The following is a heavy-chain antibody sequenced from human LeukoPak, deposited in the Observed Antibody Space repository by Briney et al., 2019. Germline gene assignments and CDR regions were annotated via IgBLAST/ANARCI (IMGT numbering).Heavy chain of an antibody. CDR1: GYSISSGYY. V-gene: IGHV4-38-2*02. J-gene: IGHJ1*01. CDR2: LPHSGSS. D-gene: IGHD2-15*01. Sequence: SETLSLTCTVSGYSISSGYYWDWIRQPPGKGLEWIGTLPHSGSSYYNPSLKSRVTISVDTSKNQFSLNLSSVTAADTAVYYCAKGRYCSGGSCYPEYFQHWGQGTLVTVSS. CDR3: AKGRYCSGGSCYPEYFQH.